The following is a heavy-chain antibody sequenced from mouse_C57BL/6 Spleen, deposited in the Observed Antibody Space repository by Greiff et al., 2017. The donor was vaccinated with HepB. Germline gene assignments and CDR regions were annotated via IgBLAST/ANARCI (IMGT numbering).Heavy chain of an antibody. D-gene: IGHD1-1*01. CDR3: AREGITTVVATDCFAY. J-gene: IGHJ3*01. Sequence: VKLQESGAELMKPGASVKLSCKATGYTFTGYWIEWVKQRPGHGLEWIGEILPGSGSTNYNEKFKGKATFTADTSSNTAYMQLSSLTTEDSAIYYCAREGITTVVATDCFAYWGQGTLVTVSA. CDR1: GYTFTGYW. CDR2: ILPGSGST. V-gene: IGHV1-9*01.